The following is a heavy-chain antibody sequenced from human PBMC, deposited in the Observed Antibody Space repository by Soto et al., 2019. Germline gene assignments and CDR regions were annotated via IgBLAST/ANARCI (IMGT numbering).Heavy chain of an antibody. V-gene: IGHV5-51*01. CDR1: GHSFTSNW. J-gene: IGHJ4*02. D-gene: IGHD5-18*01. Sequence: PGESLKLSCKGSGHSFTSNWIGWVRQMPGKGLEWMGIIYPGDSDTRYSPSFQCQVTISADKSISTAYLQWSSLKASDTAMYYCARMVVNTALGYFDCWGQGTLFTASS. CDR3: ARMVVNTALGYFDC. CDR2: IYPGDSDT.